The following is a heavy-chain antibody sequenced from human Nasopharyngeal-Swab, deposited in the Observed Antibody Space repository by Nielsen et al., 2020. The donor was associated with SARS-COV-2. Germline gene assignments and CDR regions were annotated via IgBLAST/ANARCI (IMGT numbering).Heavy chain of an antibody. Sequence: SVNVSCKASGYTFTRYYMHWVRQAPGKGLEWMGGIIPIFGTANYAQKFQGRVTITRNTSISTAYMELSSLRSGGTDVYYCARGIFTIAAIGGMHVCGQETTVTVPS. CDR2: IIPIFGTA. D-gene: IGHD2-2*02. J-gene: IGHJ6*02. CDR1: GYTFTRYY. V-gene: IGHV1-8*03. CDR3: ARGIFTIAAIGGMHV.